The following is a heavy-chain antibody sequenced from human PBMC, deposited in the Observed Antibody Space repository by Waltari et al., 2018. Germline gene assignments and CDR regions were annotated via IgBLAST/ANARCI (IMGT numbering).Heavy chain of an antibody. V-gene: IGHV1-2*02. CDR3: ALIVVVTAVWPDAFDI. Sequence: QVQLVQSGAEVKKPGASVTVSCKASGYTFTGYYMHWVRQAPGQGLEWMGWINPNSGGTNYAQKFQGRVTMTRDTSISTAYMELSRLRSDDTAVYYCALIVVVTAVWPDAFDIWGQGTMVTVSS. D-gene: IGHD2-21*02. J-gene: IGHJ3*02. CDR2: INPNSGGT. CDR1: GYTFTGYY.